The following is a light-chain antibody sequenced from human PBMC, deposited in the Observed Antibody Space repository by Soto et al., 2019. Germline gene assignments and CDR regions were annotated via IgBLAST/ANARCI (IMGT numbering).Light chain of an antibody. V-gene: IGLV1-47*01. CDR3: AAWDHSLSGHAV. CDR1: SSNIGSNY. J-gene: IGLJ7*01. CDR2: RNN. Sequence: QSVLTQPPSASGTPGQRVTISCSGSSSNIGSNYVYWYQQLPGTAPKLLIYRNNQRPSGVPDRFSGSKSGTSASLAISGLRSEDEADYYCAAWDHSLSGHAVFGGGIQLTVL.